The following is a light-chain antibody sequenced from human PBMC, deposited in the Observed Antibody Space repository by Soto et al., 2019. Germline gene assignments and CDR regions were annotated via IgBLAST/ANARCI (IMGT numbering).Light chain of an antibody. Sequence: SYELTQPPSVSVSPGQTASITCSGDKLGDKYASWYLQKPGQSPVLVIYQDSKRPSGIPERFSGSNSGNTATLTISGTQAMDEADYYCQAWDSSTVVIGGGTKLTVL. CDR2: QDS. V-gene: IGLV3-1*01. CDR1: KLGDKY. J-gene: IGLJ2*01. CDR3: QAWDSSTVV.